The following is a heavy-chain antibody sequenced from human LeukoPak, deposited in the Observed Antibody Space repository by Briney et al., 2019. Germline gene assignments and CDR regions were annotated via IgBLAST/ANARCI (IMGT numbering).Heavy chain of an antibody. V-gene: IGHV3-7*01. CDR1: GFSFTKSW. CDR3: AAWYSETTQEHNS. J-gene: IGHJ4*02. CDR2: INPDGNEK. D-gene: IGHD2-21*01. Sequence: GGSLRLSCAASGFSFTKSWMNWVRQTPGKGLEWVANINPDGNEKSYVDSVKGRFTISRDNAKTSLFLQMNSLRAEDTALYYCAAWYSETTQEHNSWGQGTLVTASS.